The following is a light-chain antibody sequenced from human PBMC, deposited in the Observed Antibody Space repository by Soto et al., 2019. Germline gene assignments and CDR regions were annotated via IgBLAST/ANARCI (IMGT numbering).Light chain of an antibody. CDR1: QNISSQ. J-gene: IGKJ5*01. CDR3: QQNYNNPDA. Sequence: DIQMTQSPSTLSASVGDTVTIACRARQNISSQLCWYHHKPGSAPRLLIYAASILQSGVPPRFSGSGSGTDFTLTINSLQPEDFGTYYCQQNYNNPDAFGPGTRLEIK. V-gene: IGKV1-39*01. CDR2: AAS.